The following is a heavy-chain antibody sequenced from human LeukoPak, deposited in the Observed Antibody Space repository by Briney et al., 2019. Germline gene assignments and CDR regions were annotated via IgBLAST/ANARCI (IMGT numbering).Heavy chain of an antibody. CDR3: ARTRSGYYYASSWFDP. CDR1: GFTFSSYA. V-gene: IGHV3-23*01. D-gene: IGHD3-22*01. CDR2: ISGSGGST. Sequence: PGGSLRLSCAASGFTFSSYAMSWVRQAPGKGLEWVSAISGSGGSTYYADSVKGRFTISRDNSENTLYLQMNSLRAEDTAVYYCARTRSGYYYASSWFDPWGQGTLVTVSS. J-gene: IGHJ5*02.